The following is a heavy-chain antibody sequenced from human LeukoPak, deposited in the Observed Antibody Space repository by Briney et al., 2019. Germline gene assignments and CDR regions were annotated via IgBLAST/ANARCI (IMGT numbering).Heavy chain of an antibody. D-gene: IGHD1/OR15-1a*01. CDR3: AKQHAATGGYFDY. CDR2: INSGGTVT. Sequence: SGGSLRLSCAASGFTFSDFWMHWVRQAPGKGLVWVSRINSGGTVTNYADSVKGRLTISRDNAKYTLYLQMNSLRAEDTAVYYCAKQHAATGGYFDYWGQGTLVTVSS. CDR1: GFTFSDFW. J-gene: IGHJ4*02. V-gene: IGHV3-74*01.